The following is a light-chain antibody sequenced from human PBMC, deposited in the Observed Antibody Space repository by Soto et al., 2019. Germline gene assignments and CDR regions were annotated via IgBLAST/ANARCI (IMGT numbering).Light chain of an antibody. CDR2: GAS. CDR3: QQYNNWPRVT. V-gene: IGKV3-15*01. Sequence: EIVMTQSPATLSVSPGERATLSCRASQSVSSNLAWYQQKPGQAPRLLIYGASTRATGIPARFSGSGSGTEFNLTISSLQSEDFAVYYCQQYNNWPRVTFGGGTKVEIK. J-gene: IGKJ4*01. CDR1: QSVSSN.